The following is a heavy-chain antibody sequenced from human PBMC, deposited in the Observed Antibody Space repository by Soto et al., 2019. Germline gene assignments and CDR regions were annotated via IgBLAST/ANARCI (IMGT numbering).Heavy chain of an antibody. V-gene: IGHV4-39*01. CDR3: ASGPVLGIAAFYFDY. CDR2: IYYSGST. D-gene: IGHD6-25*01. J-gene: IGHJ4*02. CDR1: GGSISSSSYY. Sequence: QLQLQESGPGLVKPSETLSLTCTVSGGSISSSSYYWGWIRQPPGKGLEWIGSIYYSGSTYYNPSLKSRVTISVDTSKNQFSLKLSSVTAADTAVYYCASGPVLGIAAFYFDYWGQGTLVTVSS.